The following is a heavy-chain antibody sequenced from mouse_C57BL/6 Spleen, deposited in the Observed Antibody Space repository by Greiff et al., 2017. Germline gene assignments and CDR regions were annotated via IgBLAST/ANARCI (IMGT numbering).Heavy chain of an antibody. CDR1: GYTFTSYW. CDR3: AREPGGFDD. CDR2: IYPSDSET. D-gene: IGHD4-1*01. J-gene: IGHJ2*01. Sequence: VQLQQPGAELVRPGSSVKLSCTASGYTFTSYWLDWVKQRPGQGLEWIGNIYPSDSETHYNQKFKDKATLTVDKSSSTAYMQLSSLTSEDSAVYYCAREPGGFDDWGQGTTLTVSS. V-gene: IGHV1-61*01.